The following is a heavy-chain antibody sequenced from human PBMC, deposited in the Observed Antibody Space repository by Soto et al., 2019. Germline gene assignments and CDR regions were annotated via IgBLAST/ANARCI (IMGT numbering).Heavy chain of an antibody. V-gene: IGHV3-66*01. D-gene: IGHD3-16*01. J-gene: IGHJ3*02. CDR3: ARDLAKDDAFDI. Sequence: GGSLRLSCAASGFTVSSNYMSWVRQAPGKGLEWVSVIYSGGSTYYADSVKGRFTISRDNSKNTLYLQMNSLRAEDTAVYYCARDLAKDDAFDIWGQGTMVTVSS. CDR1: GFTVSSNY. CDR2: IYSGGST.